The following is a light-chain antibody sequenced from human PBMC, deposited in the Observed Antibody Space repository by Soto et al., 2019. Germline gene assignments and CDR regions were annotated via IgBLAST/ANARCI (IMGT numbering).Light chain of an antibody. V-gene: IGKV1-33*01. CDR1: QDISRY. J-gene: IGKJ4*01. CDR3: QQYDIPPST. Sequence: DIQMTQSPASLSASVGDRVTISCQASQDISRYLNWYQHKPGRAPQLLINDVSSLETGVPSRFSATGSGTEFTLTINGRRPEDLATYYCQQYDIPPSTFVGWTKVAIK. CDR2: DVS.